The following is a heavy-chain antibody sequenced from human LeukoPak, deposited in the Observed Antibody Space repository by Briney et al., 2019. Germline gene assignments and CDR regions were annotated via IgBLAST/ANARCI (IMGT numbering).Heavy chain of an antibody. D-gene: IGHD1-26*01. V-gene: IGHV4-4*07. Sequence: SETLSLTCTVSGGSISSYYWSWIRQPAGRGLEWIGRIYNSGSTNYNPSLKSRLTMSVDTSKNQFSLKLSSVTAADTAVYYCVRGGIVGTTARIPLFDYWGQGTLVTVSS. CDR1: GGSISSYY. CDR3: VRGGIVGTTARIPLFDY. CDR2: IYNSGST. J-gene: IGHJ4*02.